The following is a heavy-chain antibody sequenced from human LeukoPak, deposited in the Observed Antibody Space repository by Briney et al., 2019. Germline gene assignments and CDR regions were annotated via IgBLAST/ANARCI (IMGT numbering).Heavy chain of an antibody. D-gene: IGHD2-15*01. V-gene: IGHV3-23*01. CDR3: AKQLGYCSDGSCYFPY. CDR1: GFTFSSSA. Sequence: XGSLRLSCATSGFTFSSSAMSWVRQAPGKGLEWVSAISNNGGYTYYADSVQGRFTISRDNSKSTLCLQMNSLRAEDTAVYYCAKQLGYCSDGSCYFPYWGQGTLVTVSS. J-gene: IGHJ4*02. CDR2: ISNNGGYT.